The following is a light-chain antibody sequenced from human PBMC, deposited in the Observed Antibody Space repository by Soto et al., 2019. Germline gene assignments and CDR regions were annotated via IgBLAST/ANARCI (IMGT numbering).Light chain of an antibody. CDR1: GSHVGAYNY. J-gene: IGLJ2*01. CDR3: SSYTTSSHVV. V-gene: IGLV2-14*01. CDR2: DVS. Sequence: QSALTQPASVSGSPGQSITISCTGTGSHVGAYNYVSWYQQHAGKAPKLMIYDVSNRPSGVSNRFSGSKSGNTASLTISGLQAEDEADYYCSSYTTSSHVVFGGGTKLTVL.